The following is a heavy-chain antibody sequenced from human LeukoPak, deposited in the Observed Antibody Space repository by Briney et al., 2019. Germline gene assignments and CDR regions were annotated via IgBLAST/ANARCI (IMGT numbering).Heavy chain of an antibody. J-gene: IGHJ5*02. V-gene: IGHV3-74*01. CDR2: INTDGTTT. CDR3: ARQYTVVAVAVEP. Sequence: GGALRLSWAASGFTFSSYWMHWVRQAPGKGLVWVSRINTDGTTTNYADSVKGRFTISRDNAKNTVYLQMNSLRGDDTAVYYCARQYTVVAVAVEPWGQGTLVTVSS. CDR1: GFTFSSYW. D-gene: IGHD6-19*01.